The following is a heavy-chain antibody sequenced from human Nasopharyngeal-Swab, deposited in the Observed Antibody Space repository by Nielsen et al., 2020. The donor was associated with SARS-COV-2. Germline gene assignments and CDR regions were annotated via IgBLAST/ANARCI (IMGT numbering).Heavy chain of an antibody. CDR3: ARGSGDIVATITYHYGMDV. V-gene: IGHV3-11*04. J-gene: IGHJ6*02. Sequence: GESLKISCAASGFTFSDYYMSWIRRAPGRGLEWVSYISSSGSTRYYADSVKGRFTISRDNAKNSLYLQMNSLRAEDTALYYCARGSGDIVATITYHYGMDVWGQGTTVTVSS. CDR2: ISSSGSTR. D-gene: IGHD5-12*01. CDR1: GFTFSDYY.